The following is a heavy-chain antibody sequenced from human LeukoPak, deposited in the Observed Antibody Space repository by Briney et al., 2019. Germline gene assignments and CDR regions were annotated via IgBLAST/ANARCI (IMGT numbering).Heavy chain of an antibody. CDR1: GYTFTSYG. Sequence: ASVKVSCKASGYTFTSYGISWGRQAPGQGLEWMGWISAYNGNTNYAQKLQGRVTMTTYTYTSTAYMELRSLRSDDPAVTYCARDTSSAVAGTLWFDPWGQGTLVTVS. CDR2: ISAYNGNT. V-gene: IGHV1-18*01. CDR3: ARDTSSAVAGTLWFDP. J-gene: IGHJ5*02. D-gene: IGHD6-19*01.